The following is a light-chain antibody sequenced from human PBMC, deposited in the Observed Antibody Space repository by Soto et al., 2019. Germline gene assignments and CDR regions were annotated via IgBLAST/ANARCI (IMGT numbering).Light chain of an antibody. CDR1: SSDVGGYNY. CDR2: DVS. CDR3: SSYTSSSTLVV. Sequence: SALTQPASVSGSPGQSITISCTGTSSDVGGYNYVSWYQQHPGKAPKLMIYDVSNRPSWVSNRFSGSKSGNTSSLTISGLQAEDEADYYCSSYTSSSTLVVFGGGTQLTVL. J-gene: IGLJ2*01. V-gene: IGLV2-14*01.